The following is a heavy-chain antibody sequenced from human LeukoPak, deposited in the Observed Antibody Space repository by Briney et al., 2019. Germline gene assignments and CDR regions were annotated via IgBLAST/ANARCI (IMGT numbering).Heavy chain of an antibody. CDR2: LSAYNGNT. J-gene: IGHJ1*01. CDR3: ARDGAPTRYCSSTSCYTVYFQH. CDR1: RYTVTSYG. D-gene: IGHD2-2*02. V-gene: IGHV1-18*01. Sequence: ASAKDSCKASRYTVTSYGISWVRQAPGQGLEWMGWLSAYNGNTNYAQKLQGRVTMTTDTSTSTAYMELRSLRSDDTAVYYCARDGAPTRYCSSTSCYTVYFQHWGQGTLVTVSS.